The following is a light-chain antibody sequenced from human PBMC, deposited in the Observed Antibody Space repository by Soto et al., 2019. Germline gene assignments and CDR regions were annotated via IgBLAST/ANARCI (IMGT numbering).Light chain of an antibody. CDR1: SRDFGGYNY. CDR2: DVS. Sequence: QSALTQPASGSGSPGQWITISCTGTSRDFGGYNYVSWYQQHPGKAPKLMIYDVSNRPSGVSNRFSGSKSGNTASLTISGLQAEDEADYYCSSYTSSSTLYVFGTGTKVTVL. J-gene: IGLJ1*01. CDR3: SSYTSSSTLYV. V-gene: IGLV2-14*01.